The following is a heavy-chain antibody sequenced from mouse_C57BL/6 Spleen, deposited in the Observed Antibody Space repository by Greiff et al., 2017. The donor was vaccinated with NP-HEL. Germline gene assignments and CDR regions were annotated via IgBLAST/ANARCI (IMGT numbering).Heavy chain of an antibody. Sequence: QVQLQQPGAELVKPGASVKLSCKASGYTFTSYWMQWVKQRPGQGLEWIGEIDPSDSYTNYNQKFKGKATLTVDTSSSTAYMQLSSLTSEDAAVYYCARLGGLRRWFAYWGQGTLVTVSA. CDR1: GYTFTSYW. CDR2: IDPSDSYT. V-gene: IGHV1-50*01. CDR3: ARLGGLRRWFAY. J-gene: IGHJ3*01. D-gene: IGHD2-4*01.